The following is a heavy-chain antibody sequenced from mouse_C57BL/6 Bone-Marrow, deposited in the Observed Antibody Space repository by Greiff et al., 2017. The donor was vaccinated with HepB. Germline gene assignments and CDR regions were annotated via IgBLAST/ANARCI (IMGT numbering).Heavy chain of an antibody. CDR2: INPGSGGT. CDR1: GYAFTNYL. Sequence: QVQLQQSGAELVRPGTSVKVSCKASGYAFTNYLIEWVKQRPGQGLEWIGVINPGSGGTNYNEKFKGKATLTADKSSSTAYMQLSSLTSEDSVVYFCARSRDFPLDYWGQGTTLTVSS. V-gene: IGHV1-54*01. J-gene: IGHJ2*01. CDR3: ARSRDFPLDY. D-gene: IGHD3-3*01.